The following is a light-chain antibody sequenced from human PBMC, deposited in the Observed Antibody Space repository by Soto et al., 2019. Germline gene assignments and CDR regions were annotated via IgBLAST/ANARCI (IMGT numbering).Light chain of an antibody. V-gene: IGKV1-5*03. J-gene: IGKJ4*01. CDR2: QAS. CDR1: QSISSW. CDR3: QRYNDYPLT. Sequence: DIQMTQSPSTLSASVGDRVTITCRASQSISSWVASYQQKPGKAPKLLVYQASSLQSGVPARLSGSGSGTEFTLTISSRQPDDFATYYCQRYNDYPLTFGGGTRVEIK.